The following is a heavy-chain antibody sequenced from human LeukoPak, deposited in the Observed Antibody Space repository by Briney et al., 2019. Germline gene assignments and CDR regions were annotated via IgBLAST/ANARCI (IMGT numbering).Heavy chain of an antibody. CDR1: GGSFSGYY. CDR3: ARARLRFLEWLFDY. Sequence: SETLSLTCAVYGGSFSGYYWSWIRQPPGKGLEWIGEINHSGSTNYNPSPKSRVTISVDTSKNQFSLKLSSVTAADTAVYYCARARLRFLEWLFDYWGQGTLVTVSS. V-gene: IGHV4-34*01. J-gene: IGHJ4*02. D-gene: IGHD3-3*01. CDR2: INHSGST.